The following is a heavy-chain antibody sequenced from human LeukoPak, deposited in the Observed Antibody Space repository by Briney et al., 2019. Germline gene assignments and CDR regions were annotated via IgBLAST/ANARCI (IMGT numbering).Heavy chain of an antibody. CDR2: IIPIFGTA. J-gene: IGHJ4*02. V-gene: IGHV1-69*05. D-gene: IGHD2-21*01. CDR3: RLWVPLWSFDY. Sequence: SVTVSCKASGGTFSSYAISWVRQAPGQGLEWMGGIIPIFGTANYAQKFQGRVTITTDESTSTAYMELSSLRSEDTAVYYCRLWVPLWSFDYWGQGTLVTVSS. CDR1: GGTFSSYA.